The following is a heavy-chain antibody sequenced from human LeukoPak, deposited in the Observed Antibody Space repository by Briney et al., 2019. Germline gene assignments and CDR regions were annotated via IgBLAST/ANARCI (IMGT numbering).Heavy chain of an antibody. CDR1: GFTFSTYG. J-gene: IGHJ4*02. D-gene: IGHD5-24*01. Sequence: GGSLRLSCAASGFTFSTYGMHWVRQAPGKGLEWAAVISYDGSYESYADSVKGRFTISRDNSKNTLYLQMNSLRDEDSAVYYCARELFRDGYNWVDYWGQRTLVTVSS. V-gene: IGHV3-30*01. CDR3: ARELFRDGYNWVDY. CDR2: ISYDGSYE.